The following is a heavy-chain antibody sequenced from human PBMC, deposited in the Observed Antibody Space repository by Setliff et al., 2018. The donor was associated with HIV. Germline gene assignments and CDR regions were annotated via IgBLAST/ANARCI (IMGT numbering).Heavy chain of an antibody. CDR1: GDSISSGSHY. CDR3: ARTSEYDFGLTKYLDY. Sequence: SETLSLTCTVSGDSISSGSHYWSWLRQHPEKGLEWIGYIYFSDYNFYNPSLRSRVAISQDTSKNQFSLKLSSVTAADTAVYYCARTSEYDFGLTKYLDYWGQGTLVTVSS. CDR2: IYFSDYN. J-gene: IGHJ4*02. V-gene: IGHV4-31*03. D-gene: IGHD3-3*01.